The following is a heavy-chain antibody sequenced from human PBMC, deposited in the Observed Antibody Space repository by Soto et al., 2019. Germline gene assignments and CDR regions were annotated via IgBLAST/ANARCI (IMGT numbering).Heavy chain of an antibody. V-gene: IGHV1-69*13. D-gene: IGHD1-26*01. CDR3: ASNQSPYTVGATTFSYYYGMDV. Sequence: ASVKVSCKASGGTFSSYAISWVRQAPGQGLEWMGGIIPIFGTANYAQKFQGRVTITADESTSTAYMELSSLRSEDTAVYYCASNQSPYTVGATTFSYYYGMDVWGQGTTVTVSS. CDR2: IIPIFGTA. J-gene: IGHJ6*02. CDR1: GGTFSSYA.